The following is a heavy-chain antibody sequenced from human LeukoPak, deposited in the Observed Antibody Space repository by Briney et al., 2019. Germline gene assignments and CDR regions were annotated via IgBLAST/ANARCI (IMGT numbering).Heavy chain of an antibody. CDR3: ARHATTLRFLGSMDV. J-gene: IGHJ6*04. Sequence: SETLSLTCTVSGGSISSSSYYWGWIRQPPGKGQEWIGSIYYSGSTYYNPSLKSRVTISVDTSKNQFSLKLSSVTAADTAVYYCARHATTLRFLGSMDVWGKGTTVTVSS. CDR2: IYYSGST. CDR1: GGSISSSSYY. D-gene: IGHD3-3*01. V-gene: IGHV4-39*01.